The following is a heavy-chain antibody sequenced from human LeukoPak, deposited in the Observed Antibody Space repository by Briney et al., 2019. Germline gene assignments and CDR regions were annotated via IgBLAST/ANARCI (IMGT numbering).Heavy chain of an antibody. J-gene: IGHJ4*02. Sequence: PGGSLRLSCAASGFTFSSYGMHWVRQAPGKGLEWVSAISGSGGSTYYADSVKGRFTISRDNSKNTLYLQMNSLRAEDTAVYYCAKGIRYCSSTSCYTTGYYFDYWGQGTLVTVSS. CDR2: ISGSGGST. CDR1: GFTFSSYG. CDR3: AKGIRYCSSTSCYTTGYYFDY. D-gene: IGHD2-2*02. V-gene: IGHV3-23*01.